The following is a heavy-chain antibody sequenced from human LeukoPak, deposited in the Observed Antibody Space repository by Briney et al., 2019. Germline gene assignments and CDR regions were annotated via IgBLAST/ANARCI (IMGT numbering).Heavy chain of an antibody. V-gene: IGHV3-30*02. Sequence: AGGSLRLSCAASGFTFSSYGMHWVRQAPGKGLEWVAFIRYDGSNKYYADSVKGRFTISRDNSKNTLYLQMNSLRAEDTAVYYCARGGGSIRHSYYYYVDVWGKGTSVTVSS. CDR3: ARGGGSIRHSYYYYVDV. J-gene: IGHJ6*03. D-gene: IGHD2-15*01. CDR1: GFTFSSYG. CDR2: IRYDGSNK.